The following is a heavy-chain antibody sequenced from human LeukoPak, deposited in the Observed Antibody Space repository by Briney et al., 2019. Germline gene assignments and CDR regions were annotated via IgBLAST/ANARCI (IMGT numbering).Heavy chain of an antibody. CDR2: ISGYNGNT. J-gene: IGHJ4*02. CDR3: ARVPPIPPVTDFDY. Sequence: GASVKVSCKASGYTFTGYHMHWVRQAPGQGLEWMGRISGYNGNTNYAQKFRDRVTMTTDTSTSTAYMELRSLRSDDTAVYYCARVPPIPPVTDFDYWGQGTLVIVSS. D-gene: IGHD2-21*01. V-gene: IGHV1-18*04. CDR1: GYTFTGYH.